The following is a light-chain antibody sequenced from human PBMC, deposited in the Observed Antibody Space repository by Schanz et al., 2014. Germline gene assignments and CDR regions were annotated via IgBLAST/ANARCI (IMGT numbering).Light chain of an antibody. J-gene: IGKJ3*01. V-gene: IGKV1-5*01. Sequence: DIQLTQSPSTLSASVGDRVTITCRASQSISSWLAWYQQAPGKAPKLLISEASILESGVPSRFSGTGSGTEFTLTISSLQPEDFATYYCEQSNRVPFTFGPGTEVNVK. CDR3: EQSNRVPFT. CDR1: QSISSW. CDR2: EAS.